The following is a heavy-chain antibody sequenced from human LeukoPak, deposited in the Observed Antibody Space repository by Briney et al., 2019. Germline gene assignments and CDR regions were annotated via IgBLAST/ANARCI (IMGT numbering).Heavy chain of an antibody. V-gene: IGHV4-34*01. Sequence: PSETLSLTCAVYGGSFSGYYWSWIRQPPGKGLEWIGEINHSGSTNYNPSLKSRVTISVDTSKNQFSLKLSSVTAADTAVYYCAIYIAVAGSFDYWGQGTLVTVSS. J-gene: IGHJ4*02. D-gene: IGHD6-19*01. CDR2: INHSGST. CDR1: GGSFSGYY. CDR3: AIYIAVAGSFDY.